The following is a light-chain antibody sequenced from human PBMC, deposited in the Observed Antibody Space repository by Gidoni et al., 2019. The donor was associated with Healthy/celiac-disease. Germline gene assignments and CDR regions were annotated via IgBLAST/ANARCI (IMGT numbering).Light chain of an antibody. CDR3: SSYTSSSTLEV. Sequence: QSALTQPASVSGSPGQSITISCTGTSSDVGGYNYVSWYPQHPGKAPKLMIYEVSNRPSGVPDRFSGSKSGNTASLTISGLQAEDEADYYCSSYTSSSTLEVFGTGTKVTVL. CDR1: SSDVGGYNY. CDR2: EVS. V-gene: IGLV2-14*01. J-gene: IGLJ1*01.